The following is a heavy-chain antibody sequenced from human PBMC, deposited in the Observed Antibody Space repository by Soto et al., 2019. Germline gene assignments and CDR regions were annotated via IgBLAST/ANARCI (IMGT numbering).Heavy chain of an antibody. CDR1: GGSISSGSYY. CDR3: ARPGGWGHYYGMDV. J-gene: IGHJ6*02. V-gene: IGHV4-39*01. Sequence: PSETLSLTCTVSGGSISSGSYYWGWIRQPPGKGLQWIGSIYYRGSTYYNPSLKSRVTISVDTSKNQFSLKLSSVTAADTAVYYCARPGGWGHYYGMDVWGQGTTVTVSS. CDR2: IYYRGST. D-gene: IGHD1-26*01.